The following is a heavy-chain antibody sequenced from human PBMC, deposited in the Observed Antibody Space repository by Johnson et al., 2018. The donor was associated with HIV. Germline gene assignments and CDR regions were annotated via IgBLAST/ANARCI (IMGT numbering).Heavy chain of an antibody. J-gene: IGHJ3*02. CDR2: IRYDGSNK. D-gene: IGHD4-17*01. CDR1: GFTFSSYG. CDR3: AKDQYRKLTTVAGI. Sequence: QVQLVESGGGVVQPGGSLRLSCAASGFTFSSYGMHWVRQAPGKGLEWVAFIRYDGSNKYYADSVRGRFTLSRDISKNTVYLQMNSLRAEDTAVYYCAKDQYRKLTTVAGIWGQGTMVTVSS. V-gene: IGHV3-30*02.